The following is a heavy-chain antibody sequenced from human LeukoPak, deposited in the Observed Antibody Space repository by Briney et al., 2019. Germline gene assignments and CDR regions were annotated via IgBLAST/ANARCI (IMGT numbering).Heavy chain of an antibody. CDR2: INTNTGNP. J-gene: IGHJ4*02. CDR3: ARSDYGDYSEYSFDY. Sequence: ASVKVSCKTSGYTFTYYAMNWVRQAPGQGLEWMGWINTNTGNPIYAQGFTGRFVFSLDTSVSTAYLQISSLKAEDTAVYYCARSDYGDYSEYSFDYWAREPWSPSPQ. CDR1: GYTFTYYA. V-gene: IGHV7-4-1*02. D-gene: IGHD4-17*01.